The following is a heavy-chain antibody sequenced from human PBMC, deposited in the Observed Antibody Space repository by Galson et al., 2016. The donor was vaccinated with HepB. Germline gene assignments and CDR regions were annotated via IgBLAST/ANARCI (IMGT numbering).Heavy chain of an antibody. CDR1: GFVVSSTY. D-gene: IGHD6-6*01. Sequence: SLRLSCAAPGFVVSSTYMAWVRQAPGRGLECVSLLYRDGFTYYADSVKGRFTISRDNSKNTFYLQMNSLRADDTAVYYCARDGRQDRGSIFDYWGQGTLVTVSS. V-gene: IGHV3-66*01. CDR2: LYRDGFT. J-gene: IGHJ4*02. CDR3: ARDGRQDRGSIFDY.